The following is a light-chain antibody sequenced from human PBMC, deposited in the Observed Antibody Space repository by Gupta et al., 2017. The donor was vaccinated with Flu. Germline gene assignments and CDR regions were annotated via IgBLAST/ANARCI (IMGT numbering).Light chain of an antibody. Sequence: PGSVSASRGERAAIACRARHDVSDVLAWYQQTPGKAPKLLIYAASTLQSGIPARFSGSGSGADFTLTISSLQSEDSATYFCQQVNSLPPTFGQGTRVEI. V-gene: IGKV1-12*01. CDR1: HDVSDV. CDR2: AAS. CDR3: QQVNSLPPT. J-gene: IGKJ1*01.